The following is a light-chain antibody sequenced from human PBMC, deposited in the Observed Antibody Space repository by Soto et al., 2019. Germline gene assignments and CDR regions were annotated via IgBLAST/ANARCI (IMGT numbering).Light chain of an antibody. V-gene: IGLV2-14*01. J-gene: IGLJ1*01. CDR1: SSDVGGYDY. CDR2: EVT. Sequence: QSVLPKPASLYGSPGQSLAISCTGTSSDVGGYDYVSWYQQHPDKAPKLMIYEVTKRPSGVSNRFSGSKPGNTASLTISGLQPEDEADYYSSLHTSGSTRVFVSGSKVTVL. CDR3: SLHTSGSTRV.